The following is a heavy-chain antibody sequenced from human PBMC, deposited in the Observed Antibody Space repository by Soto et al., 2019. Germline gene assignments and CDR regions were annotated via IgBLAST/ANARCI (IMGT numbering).Heavy chain of an antibody. J-gene: IGHJ5*02. CDR3: ARERLRKNWFDP. CDR1: GFTFSSYA. CDR2: ISYDGSNK. V-gene: IGHV3-30-3*01. Sequence: QVQLVESGGGVVQPGRSLRLSCAASGFTFSSYAMHWVRQAPGKGLEWVAVISYDGSNKYYADSVKGRFTISRDNSKNTLYLQMNSLRAEDTAVYYCARERLRKNWFDPWGQGTLFTVSS. D-gene: IGHD5-18*01.